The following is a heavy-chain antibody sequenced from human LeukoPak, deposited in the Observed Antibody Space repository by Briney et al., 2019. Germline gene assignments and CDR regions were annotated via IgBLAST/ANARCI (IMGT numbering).Heavy chain of an antibody. Sequence: SETLSLTCAVYGGSFSGYYWSWLRQPPGKGLEWIGEINHSGSTNYNPSLKSRVTISVDTSKDQFSLKLSSVTAADTAVYYCARDVPPHAFDIWGRGTMVPVSS. CDR1: GGSFSGYY. CDR3: ARDVPPHAFDI. V-gene: IGHV4-34*01. J-gene: IGHJ3*02. CDR2: INHSGST.